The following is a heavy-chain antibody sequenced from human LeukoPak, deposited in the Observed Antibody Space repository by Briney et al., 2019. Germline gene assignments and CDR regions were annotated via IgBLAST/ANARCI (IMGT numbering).Heavy chain of an antibody. CDR2: IKHDGSGE. D-gene: IGHD5-24*01. J-gene: IGHJ4*02. Sequence: GSLRLSCAASGFTFPSYYMSWVRQAPGKGLEWVANIKHDGSGEFYVDSVKGRFAISRDNAKNSLFLQMNTLRAEDTAVYYCARCRDGYKHFDYWGQGVLVTVSS. V-gene: IGHV3-7*01. CDR3: ARCRDGYKHFDY. CDR1: GFTFPSYY.